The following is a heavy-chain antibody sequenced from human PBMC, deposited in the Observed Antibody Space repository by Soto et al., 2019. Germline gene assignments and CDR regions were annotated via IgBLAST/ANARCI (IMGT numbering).Heavy chain of an antibody. CDR3: ARERGGYGLFDS. V-gene: IGHV4-30-2*06. J-gene: IGHJ4*02. Sequence: LSLTCSVSGGSVSDKTYYWSWIRQSPGKGLEWIGYIYPSGMPFYNPSLRSRVTISIDRSNDQFSLNLKSVTAADTAVYYCARERGGYGLFDSWGQGTLVTVSS. CDR2: IYPSGMP. D-gene: IGHD5-18*01. CDR1: GGSVSDKTYY.